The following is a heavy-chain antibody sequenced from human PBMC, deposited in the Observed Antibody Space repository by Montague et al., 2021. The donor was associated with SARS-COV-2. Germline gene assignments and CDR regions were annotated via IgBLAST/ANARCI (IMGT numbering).Heavy chain of an antibody. D-gene: IGHD6-19*01. CDR2: IYYSGST. CDR3: ARQSGRLWGIAVAGAFDY. CDR1: GGSISSYY. Sequence: SETLSLTCTVSGGSISSYYWSWIRQPPGKGLEWIGYIYYSGSTNYNPSLKGRVTIPVDTSKNQFSLKLSPVTAADTAVYYCARQSGRLWGIAVAGAFDYWGQGTLVTVSS. V-gene: IGHV4-59*08. J-gene: IGHJ4*02.